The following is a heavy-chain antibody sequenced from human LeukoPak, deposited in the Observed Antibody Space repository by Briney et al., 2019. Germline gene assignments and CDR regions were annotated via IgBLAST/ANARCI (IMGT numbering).Heavy chain of an antibody. V-gene: IGHV1-18*01. CDR1: GYTFTSYG. CDR2: ISAYNGNT. D-gene: IGHD5-18*01. CDR3: ARTHTAMVTGENWYFDL. J-gene: IGHJ2*01. Sequence: GASVKVSRKASGYTFTSYGISWVRQAPGQGLEWMGWISAYNGNTNYAQKLQGRVTMTTDTSTSTAYMELRSLRSDDTAVYYCARTHTAMVTGENWYFDLWGRGTLVTVSS.